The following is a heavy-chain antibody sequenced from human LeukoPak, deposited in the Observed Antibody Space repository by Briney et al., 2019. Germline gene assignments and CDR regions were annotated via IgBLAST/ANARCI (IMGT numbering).Heavy chain of an antibody. D-gene: IGHD3-10*01. V-gene: IGHV3-49*04. J-gene: IGHJ6*02. CDR3: TGAYYYYGMDV. CDR1: GFTFGDYA. Sequence: SLRLSCTAAGFTFGDYAMSWVRQAPGKGLEWVCFIRSKAYGGTTEYAASVKGRFTISRDDSKSIAYLQMNSLKTEDTAVYYCTGAYYYYGMDVWGQGTTVTVSS. CDR2: IRSKAYGGTT.